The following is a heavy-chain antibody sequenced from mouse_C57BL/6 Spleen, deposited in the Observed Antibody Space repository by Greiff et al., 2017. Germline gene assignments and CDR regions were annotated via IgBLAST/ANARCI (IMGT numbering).Heavy chain of an antibody. Sequence: QVQLQQSGAELVRPGTSVKLSCKASGYTFTSYWMHWVKQRPGQGLEWIGVIDPSDSYTNSNQKFKGKATLTVDTSSSTASMQLSSLTSEDSAVYYCASAYYSNPYYFDYWGQGTTLTVSS. J-gene: IGHJ2*01. V-gene: IGHV1-59*01. CDR1: GYTFTSYW. CDR3: ASAYYSNPYYFDY. CDR2: IDPSDSYT. D-gene: IGHD2-5*01.